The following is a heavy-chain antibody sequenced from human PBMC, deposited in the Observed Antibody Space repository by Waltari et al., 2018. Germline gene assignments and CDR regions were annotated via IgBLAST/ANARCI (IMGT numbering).Heavy chain of an antibody. CDR1: GYTFTDYY. Sequence: EVQLVQSGAEVKKPGATVKISCKASGYTFTDYYLHWVQQAPGKGREWMGRVDPADSETIYAEKFQGRVTITTDTSTDTAYMELSSLRSEDTAVYYCATVLTTVPTYWFDPWGQGTLVTVSS. CDR3: ATVLTTVPTYWFDP. D-gene: IGHD4-4*01. V-gene: IGHV1-69-2*01. J-gene: IGHJ5*02. CDR2: VDPADSET.